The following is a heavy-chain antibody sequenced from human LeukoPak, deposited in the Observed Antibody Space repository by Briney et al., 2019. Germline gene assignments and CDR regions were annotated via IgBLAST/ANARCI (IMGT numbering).Heavy chain of an antibody. CDR1: GFTVSNNY. Sequence: GGSLRLSCVVSGFTVSNNYMNWVRQAPGKGLEWLSIIYNEGTTYYADSVRGRFTISRGNSKSTIYLQMNSLRAEDTAVYYCARDSFHTYWGQGTLVTVSS. J-gene: IGHJ4*02. CDR2: IYNEGTT. CDR3: ARDSFHTY. D-gene: IGHD3-16*02. V-gene: IGHV3-66*01.